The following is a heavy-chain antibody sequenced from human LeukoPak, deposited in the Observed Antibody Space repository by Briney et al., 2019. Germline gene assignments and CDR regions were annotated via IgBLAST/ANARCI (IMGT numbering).Heavy chain of an antibody. D-gene: IGHD2-2*01. J-gene: IGHJ4*02. CDR1: GFTFSSSW. CDR2: IKQDGTEE. V-gene: IGHV3-7*03. CDR3: ARDPCHGALDY. Sequence: GGSLRLSCVASGFTFSSSWMSWVRRAPGKGLEWVANIKQDGTEEYYVDSVRGRFSISNDNAKNSLYLQMNSLRAEDTAVYYCARDPCHGALDYWGQGALVTVSS.